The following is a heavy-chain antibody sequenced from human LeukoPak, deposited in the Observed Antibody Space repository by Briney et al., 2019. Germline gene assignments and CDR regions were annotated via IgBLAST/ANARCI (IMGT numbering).Heavy chain of an antibody. V-gene: IGHV4-59*08. J-gene: IGHJ4*02. CDR3: ARQSAGHFDY. CDR1: GGSISSYY. Sequence: SETLSLTCTVSGGSISSYYWSWIRQPPGKGLEWIGYIYYSGSTNYNPSLKSRVTISVDKSKNQFSLKLSSVTAADTAVYYCARQSAGHFDYWGQGTLVTVSS. CDR2: IYYSGST. D-gene: IGHD2-15*01.